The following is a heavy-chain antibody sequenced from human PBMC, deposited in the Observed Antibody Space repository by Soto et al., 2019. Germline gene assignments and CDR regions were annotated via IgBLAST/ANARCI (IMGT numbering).Heavy chain of an antibody. V-gene: IGHV5-51*01. Sequence: PGESLRISCKGSGYSFTSYWIGWVRQMPGKGLEWMGIIYPGDSDTRYSPSFQGQVTISADKSISTAYLQWSSLKASDTAMYYCARHDILPGPNDAFDIWGQGTMVTVSS. D-gene: IGHD3-9*01. CDR3: ARHDILPGPNDAFDI. J-gene: IGHJ3*02. CDR2: IYPGDSDT. CDR1: GYSFTSYW.